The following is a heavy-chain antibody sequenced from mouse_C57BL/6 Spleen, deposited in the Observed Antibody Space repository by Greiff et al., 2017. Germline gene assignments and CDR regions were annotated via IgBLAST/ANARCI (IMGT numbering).Heavy chain of an antibody. CDR3: ARGRDSSGFAY. J-gene: IGHJ3*01. CDR1: GYTFTDYY. D-gene: IGHD3-2*02. Sequence: EVQLQQSGPELVKPGASVKISCKASGYTFTDYYMNWVKQSHGKSLEWIGDINPNNGGTSYNQKFKGKATLTVDKSSSTAYMELRSLTSEDSAVYYCARGRDSSGFAYWGQGTLVTVSA. V-gene: IGHV1-26*01. CDR2: INPNNGGT.